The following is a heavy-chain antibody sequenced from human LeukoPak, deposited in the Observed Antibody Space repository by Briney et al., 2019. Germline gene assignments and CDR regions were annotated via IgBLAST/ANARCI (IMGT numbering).Heavy chain of an antibody. CDR3: ARDVSSSWPIDY. D-gene: IGHD6-13*01. CDR1: GFTFSSYS. J-gene: IGHJ4*02. Sequence: GGSLRLSCAASGFTFSSYSMNWVRQAPGKGLEWVSSISSSSSYIYYADSVKGRFTISRDNAKNSLYLQMNSLRAEDTAVYYCARDVSSSWPIDYWGQGTLVTVSS. CDR2: ISSSSSYI. V-gene: IGHV3-21*01.